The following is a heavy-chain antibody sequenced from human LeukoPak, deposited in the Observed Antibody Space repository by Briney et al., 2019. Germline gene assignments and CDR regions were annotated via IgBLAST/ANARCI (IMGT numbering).Heavy chain of an antibody. D-gene: IGHD3-10*01. CDR1: GGSFSGYY. V-gene: IGHV4-34*01. CDR3: ARAGVLLWFGELLVPATVSMDV. CDR2: INHSGST. J-gene: IGHJ6*02. Sequence: PSETLSLTCAVYGGSFSGYYWSWIRQPPGKGLEWSGEINHSGSTNYNPSLKSRVTISVDTSKNQFSLKLSSVTAADTAVYYCARAGVLLWFGELLVPATVSMDVWGQGTTVTVSS.